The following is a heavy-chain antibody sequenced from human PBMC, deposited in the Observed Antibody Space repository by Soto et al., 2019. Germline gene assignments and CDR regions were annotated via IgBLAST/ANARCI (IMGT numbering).Heavy chain of an antibody. V-gene: IGHV4-31*03. CDR2: IYYSGST. D-gene: IGHD4-17*01. CDR1: GGSVNNADYF. CDR3: ARDADYGGSRGGMDV. J-gene: IGHJ6*02. Sequence: QVRLEESGPGLVKPSETLSLICSVSGGSVNNADYFWSWIRPHPENVLEWIGYIYYSGSTRSNPSFKTRATLSIFTCKKQFSMRLNSVTVADTAVYFCARDADYGGSRGGMDVWGRGPTVTVSS.